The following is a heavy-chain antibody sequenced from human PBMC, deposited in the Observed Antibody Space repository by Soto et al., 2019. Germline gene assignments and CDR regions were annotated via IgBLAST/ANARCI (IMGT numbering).Heavy chain of an antibody. CDR2: IYYSGST. Sequence: TSETVSLTCTVSGGSFSSGGYYWSWIRQLPGKGLEWIGYIYYSGSTYYNPSLKSRFTISLDTSKNQFSLKLSSVTAADTAVYYCARATSFSGHHGYWGQGTLVTVSS. V-gene: IGHV4-31*03. CDR1: GGSFSSGGYY. CDR3: ARATSFSGHHGY. J-gene: IGHJ4*02. D-gene: IGHD2-8*02.